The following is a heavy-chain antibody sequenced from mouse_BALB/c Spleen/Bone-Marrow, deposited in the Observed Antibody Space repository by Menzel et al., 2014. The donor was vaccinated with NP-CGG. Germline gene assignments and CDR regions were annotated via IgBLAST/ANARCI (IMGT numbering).Heavy chain of an antibody. V-gene: IGHV3-1*02. Sequence: SGPDLVKPSQSLSLTCTVTGYSITSGYGWHWIRQFPGNKLEWMGYIHYSGNTDYNPSLKSRISITRDTSKNQFFLQLNSVTTEDTATYYCVRETKVVADFDYWGQGTTLTVSS. CDR3: VRETKVVADFDY. D-gene: IGHD1-1*01. CDR2: IHYSGNT. CDR1: GYSITSGYG. J-gene: IGHJ2*01.